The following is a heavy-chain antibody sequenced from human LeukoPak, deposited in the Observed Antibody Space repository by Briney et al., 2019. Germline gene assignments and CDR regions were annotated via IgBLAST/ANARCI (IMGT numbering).Heavy chain of an antibody. J-gene: IGHJ4*02. D-gene: IGHD3-10*01. V-gene: IGHV1-8*02. CDR2: MNPNSGNT. CDR3: ARGRYGSGSYFFDY. Sequence: RASVKVSCKASGYTFTGYYMHWVRQAPGQGLEWMGWMNPNSGNTGYAQKFQGRVTMTRNTSISTAYMELSSLRSEDTAVYYCARGRYGSGSYFFDYWGQGTLVTVSS. CDR1: GYTFTGYY.